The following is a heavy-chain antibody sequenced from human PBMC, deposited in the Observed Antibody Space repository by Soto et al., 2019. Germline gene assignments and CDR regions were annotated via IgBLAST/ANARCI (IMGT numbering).Heavy chain of an antibody. D-gene: IGHD5-12*01. J-gene: IGHJ4*01. CDR1: GFTFSSYG. V-gene: IGHV3-30*18. CDR3: AKDGARDLEMATIFFDY. Sequence: GGSLSLSCAASGFTFSSYGMHWVRQAPGKGLEWVAVISYDGSNKYYAAFVKGRFTISRANSKNTLYLQMNSLRAEDTAEYYCAKDGARDLEMATIFFDYWGQGTLVTVSS. CDR2: ISYDGSNK.